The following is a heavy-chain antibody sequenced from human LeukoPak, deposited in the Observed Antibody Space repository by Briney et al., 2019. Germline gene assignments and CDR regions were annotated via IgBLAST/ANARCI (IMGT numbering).Heavy chain of an antibody. J-gene: IGHJ5*02. Sequence: GGSLRLSCAASGYTFSSYSMNWVRQAPGKGLEWVSSISSSSSYIYYADSVKGRFTISRDNAKNSLYLQMNSLRAEDTAVYYCARSEYYSNYGWFDPWGQGTLVTVSS. D-gene: IGHD4-11*01. CDR3: ARSEYYSNYGWFDP. V-gene: IGHV3-21*01. CDR2: ISSSSSYI. CDR1: GYTFSSYS.